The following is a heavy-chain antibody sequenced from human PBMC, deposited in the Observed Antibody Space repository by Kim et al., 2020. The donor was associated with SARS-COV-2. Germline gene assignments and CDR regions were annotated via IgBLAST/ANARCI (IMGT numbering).Heavy chain of an antibody. J-gene: IGHJ4*02. Sequence: YVESVKGRFTMYRDNAKKAVYLQMNSLGSEDTAIYYCAALDSVQVPGGIWGQGTLVTVSS. V-gene: IGHV3-48*03. CDR3: AALDSVQVPGGI. D-gene: IGHD3-10*01.